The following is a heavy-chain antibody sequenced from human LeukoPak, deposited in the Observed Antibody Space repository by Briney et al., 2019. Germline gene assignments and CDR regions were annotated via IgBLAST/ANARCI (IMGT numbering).Heavy chain of an antibody. J-gene: IGHJ6*02. CDR1: GYTFTSYG. Sequence: ASVKVSCKASGYTFTSYGISWVRQAPGQGLEWMGWISAYNGNTNYAQKLQGRVTMTTDTSTSTAYMELRSLRSDDTAVYYCARDRGRYFDWLLYRYDYYGMDVWGQGTTVTVSS. CDR3: ARDRGRYFDWLLYRYDYYGMDV. V-gene: IGHV1-18*01. D-gene: IGHD3-9*01. CDR2: ISAYNGNT.